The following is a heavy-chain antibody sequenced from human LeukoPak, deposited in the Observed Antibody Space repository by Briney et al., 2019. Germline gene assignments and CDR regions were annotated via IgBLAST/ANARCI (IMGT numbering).Heavy chain of an antibody. V-gene: IGHV3-49*03. Sequence: GGSLRLSCTASGFTFGDYAMNWFRQAPGKGLEWVGFIRSKTYGGTGEYAASVKGRFTISRDDSKSIAHLQMNSLKTEDTAVYYCTRSESGTYKGGFDYWGQGTLVTVSS. D-gene: IGHD1-26*01. CDR3: TRSESGTYKGGFDY. CDR2: IRSKTYGGTG. J-gene: IGHJ4*02. CDR1: GFTFGDYA.